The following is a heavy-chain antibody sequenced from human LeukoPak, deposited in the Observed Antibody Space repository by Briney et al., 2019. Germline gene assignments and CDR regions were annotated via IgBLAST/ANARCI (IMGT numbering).Heavy chain of an antibody. V-gene: IGHV3-7*01. Sequence: GGSLRLSCAASGFTFGSYWMTWVRQAPGKGLEWVANIKQDGSEKYYVDSVKGRFTTSRDNAKNSLYLQMNSLRAEDTAVYYCARDGPRSGGSCYSDYWGQGTLVTVSS. J-gene: IGHJ4*02. CDR1: GFTFGSYW. CDR3: ARDGPRSGGSCYSDY. D-gene: IGHD2-15*01. CDR2: IKQDGSEK.